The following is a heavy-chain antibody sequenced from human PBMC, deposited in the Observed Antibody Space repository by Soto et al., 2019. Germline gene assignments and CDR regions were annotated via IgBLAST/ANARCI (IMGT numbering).Heavy chain of an antibody. Sequence: QVQLVESGGGVVQPGRSLRLSCAASGFTFSSHGMHWVRQAPVKGLEWVAVIWYDGSNKYYADSVKCRFTISRDNSKNTLYLQMTSLRAEDTAVYYCARVASGFYHIEYWGQGTLVTVSS. CDR1: GFTFSSHG. CDR2: IWYDGSNK. D-gene: IGHD3-10*01. V-gene: IGHV3-33*01. CDR3: ARVASGFYHIEY. J-gene: IGHJ4*02.